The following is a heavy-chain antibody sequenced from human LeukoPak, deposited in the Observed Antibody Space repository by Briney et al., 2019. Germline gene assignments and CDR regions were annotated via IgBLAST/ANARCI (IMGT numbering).Heavy chain of an antibody. D-gene: IGHD1-26*01. J-gene: IGHJ3*02. CDR1: GYTFTSYG. Sequence: ASVKVSCKASGYTFTSYGFSWVRLAPGQGLEWMGLISAYNGNTNYAQKLQGRVTMTTDTSTSTAYMELRSLRSDDTAVYYCARSGSYWTSDAFDIWGQGTMVTVSS. CDR3: ARSGSYWTSDAFDI. CDR2: ISAYNGNT. V-gene: IGHV1-18*01.